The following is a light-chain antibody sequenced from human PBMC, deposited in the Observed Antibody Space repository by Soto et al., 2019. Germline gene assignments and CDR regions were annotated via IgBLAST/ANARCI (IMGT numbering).Light chain of an antibody. CDR3: VPLTGYPWT. V-gene: IGKV3-11*01. Sequence: EIVLTQSPGTLSLSPGERATLSCRASQSVSVHLAWYQQKPGKAPRLLNYDASNSATGIPARFSGGGSGTDFSLTISSLEPEDFAVYHCVPLTGYPWTCGQGSNVEI. CDR2: DAS. J-gene: IGKJ1*01. CDR1: QSVSVH.